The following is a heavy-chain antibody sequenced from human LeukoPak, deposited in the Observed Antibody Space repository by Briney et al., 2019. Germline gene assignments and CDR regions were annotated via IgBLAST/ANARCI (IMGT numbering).Heavy chain of an antibody. CDR3: ARRVPASMGYYFDY. V-gene: IGHV4-34*01. Sequence: SETLSLTCAVYGGSFSGYYWSWIRQPPGKGLEWIGEINHSGSTNYNPSLKSRVTISVDTSKNQFSLKLSSVTAADTAVYYCARRVPASMGYYFDYWGQGTLVTVSS. J-gene: IGHJ4*02. D-gene: IGHD2-2*01. CDR1: GGSFSGYY. CDR2: INHSGST.